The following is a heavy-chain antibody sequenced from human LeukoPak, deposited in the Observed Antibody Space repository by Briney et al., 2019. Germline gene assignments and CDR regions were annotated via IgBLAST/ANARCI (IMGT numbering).Heavy chain of an antibody. CDR2: ISGSGGST. V-gene: IGHV3-23*01. J-gene: IGHJ4*02. Sequence: GGTLRLSCAASGFTFSSYGMSWVRQAPGKGLEWVSAISGSGGSTYYADSVKGRFTISRDNSKNTLYLQMNSLRAEDTAVYYCARDHDYGDCYFDYWGQGTLVTVSS. CDR3: ARDHDYGDCYFDY. D-gene: IGHD4-17*01. CDR1: GFTFSSYG.